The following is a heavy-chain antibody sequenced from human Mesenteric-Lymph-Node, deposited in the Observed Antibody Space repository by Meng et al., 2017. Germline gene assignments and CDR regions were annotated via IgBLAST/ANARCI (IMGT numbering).Heavy chain of an antibody. Sequence: ESLKISCAASGFTFDDYGMSWVRQAPGKGLEWVSGINWNGGSTGYADSVKGRFTISRDNAKNSLYLQMNSLRAEDTALYYCVKDLSAAGRTMGLDYYYYGMDVWGQGTTVTVSS. J-gene: IGHJ6*02. CDR3: VKDLSAAGRTMGLDYYYYGMDV. CDR1: GFTFDDYG. D-gene: IGHD6-13*01. CDR2: INWNGGST. V-gene: IGHV3-20*04.